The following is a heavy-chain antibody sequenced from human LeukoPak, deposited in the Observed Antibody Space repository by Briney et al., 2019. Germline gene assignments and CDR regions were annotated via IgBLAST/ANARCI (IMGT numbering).Heavy chain of an antibody. Sequence: GGSLRLSCAASGFTFSSYEMNWVRQAPGKGLEWVSYISSSGSTTYYADSVKGRFTISRDNSKNTLYLQMSSLRAEDTAVYYCVKGSYIVATTSFDYWGQGTLVTVSS. J-gene: IGHJ4*02. CDR2: ISSSGSTT. V-gene: IGHV3-48*03. CDR3: VKGSYIVATTSFDY. D-gene: IGHD5-12*01. CDR1: GFTFSSYE.